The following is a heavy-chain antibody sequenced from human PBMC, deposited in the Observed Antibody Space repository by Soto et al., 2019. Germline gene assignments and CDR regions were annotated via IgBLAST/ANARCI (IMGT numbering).Heavy chain of an antibody. J-gene: IGHJ3*02. D-gene: IGHD6-19*01. CDR1: RFTFSTYS. Sequence: GGSRRVWCGATRFTFSTYSVQWVRQSPGRGLVXVSSINRDWSNTKYADSVMGRFTISRDTAKNKLYLQMNSLRAEDTDVYYCARGGGNSDWYPAFDIWGQGAMVTVSS. V-gene: IGHV3-74*01. CDR3: ARGGGNSDWYPAFDI. CDR2: INRDWSNT.